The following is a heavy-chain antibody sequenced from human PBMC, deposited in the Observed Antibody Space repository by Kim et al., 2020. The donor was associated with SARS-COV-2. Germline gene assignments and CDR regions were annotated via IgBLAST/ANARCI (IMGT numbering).Heavy chain of an antibody. D-gene: IGHD4-17*01. CDR1: GFTFSSYW. CDR3: AGSPDDYGDYGEGFWFDP. V-gene: IGHV3-7*01. CDR2: IKQDGSEN. J-gene: IGHJ5*02. Sequence: GGSLRHSCAASGFTFSSYWMSWVRQAPGKGLEWVANIKQDGSENYYVDSVKGRFTISRDNAKNSLYLQINSLRAEDTAVYYCAGSPDDYGDYGEGFWFDPWGQGTLVTVSS.